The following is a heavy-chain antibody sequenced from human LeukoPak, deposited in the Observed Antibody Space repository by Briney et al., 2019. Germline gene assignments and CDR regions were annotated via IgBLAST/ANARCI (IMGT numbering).Heavy chain of an antibody. CDR2: ISYDGSNK. CDR1: GFTFSSYG. D-gene: IGHD2-15*01. CDR3: ARKLGADIGAFDI. Sequence: PGRSLRLSCAASGFTFSSYGMQWVRQAPRKGLEWVSLISYDGSNKYYADSVKGRFTISRDNSKNTLYVQRNSLRAEDTAVYCCARKLGADIGAFDIWGQGTMVTVSS. J-gene: IGHJ3*02. V-gene: IGHV3-30*03.